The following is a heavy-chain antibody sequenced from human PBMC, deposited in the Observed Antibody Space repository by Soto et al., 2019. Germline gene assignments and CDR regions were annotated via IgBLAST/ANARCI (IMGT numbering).Heavy chain of an antibody. CDR3: ARVLKGYYDSSGYAFDI. CDR2: IIPIFGTA. D-gene: IGHD3-22*01. CDR1: GGTFSSYA. Sequence: QVQLVQSGAEVKKPGSSVKVSCKASGGTFSSYAISWVRQAPGQGLEWMGGIIPIFGTANYAQKFQGRVTITADESTSTAYMELSSLRSEETAVYYCARVLKGYYDSSGYAFDIWGQGTMVTVSS. J-gene: IGHJ3*02. V-gene: IGHV1-69*01.